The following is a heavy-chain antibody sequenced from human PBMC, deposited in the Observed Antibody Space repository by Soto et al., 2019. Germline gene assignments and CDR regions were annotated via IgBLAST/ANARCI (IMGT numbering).Heavy chain of an antibody. CDR3: AREEIAAAYNWFDP. CDR1: GFTFYSHW. V-gene: IGHV3-7*01. D-gene: IGHD6-13*01. J-gene: IGHJ5*02. CDR2: IKQDGSEK. Sequence: PGGSLRLSCVASGFTFYSHWMSWVRQAPGKGLEWVANIKQDGSEKYYVDSVKGRFTISRDNAKNSLWLQMNSLRVEDTAVYYCAREEIAAAYNWFDPWGQGTLVTVSS.